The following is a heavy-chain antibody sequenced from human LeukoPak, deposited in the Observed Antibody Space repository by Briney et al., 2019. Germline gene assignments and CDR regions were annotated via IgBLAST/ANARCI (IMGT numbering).Heavy chain of an antibody. CDR1: GFTFSSYG. CDR3: ARTPSFYHDQ. Sequence: GGSLRLSCAASGFTFSSYGMTWVRQAPGKGLEWVSYISSSSSTIYYADSVKGRFTISRDNAKSSLYLQMNSLRAEDTAVYYCARTPSFYHDQWGQGTLVTVSS. J-gene: IGHJ4*02. CDR2: ISSSSSTI. V-gene: IGHV3-48*04. D-gene: IGHD3-16*02.